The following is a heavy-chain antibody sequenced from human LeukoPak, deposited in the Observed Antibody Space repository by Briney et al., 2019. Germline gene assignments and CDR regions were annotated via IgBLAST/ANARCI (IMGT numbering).Heavy chain of an antibody. J-gene: IGHJ5*02. D-gene: IGHD1-26*01. V-gene: IGHV1-2*02. Sequence: ASVKASCKASGYTFTGYYMHWVRQAPGQGLEWMGWINPNSGGTNYAQKFQGRVTMTRDTSISTAYMELSRLRSDDTAVYYCARDGGPGWELRWFDPWGQGTLVTVSS. CDR1: GYTFTGYY. CDR3: ARDGGPGWELRWFDP. CDR2: INPNSGGT.